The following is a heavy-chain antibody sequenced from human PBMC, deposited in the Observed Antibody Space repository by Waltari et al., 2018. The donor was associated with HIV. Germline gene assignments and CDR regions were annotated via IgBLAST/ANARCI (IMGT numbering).Heavy chain of an antibody. CDR3: AREMSLIRVIAVAMDV. Sequence: VQLVQSGAEEKRPGASVKISCKASGYSFTSHAIHWVRQAPGHRLEWVGWVTTANGHTKESQNFQGRVTITRDTSATTASMELNSLRSEDTAVYYCAREMSLIRVIAVAMDVWGQGTTVTVSS. CDR2: VTTANGHT. J-gene: IGHJ6*02. V-gene: IGHV1-3*05. D-gene: IGHD6-19*01. CDR1: GYSFTSHA.